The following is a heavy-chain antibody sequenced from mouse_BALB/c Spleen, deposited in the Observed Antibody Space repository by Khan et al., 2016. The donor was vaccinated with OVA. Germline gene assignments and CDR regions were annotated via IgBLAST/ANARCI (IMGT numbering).Heavy chain of an antibody. D-gene: IGHD3-3*01. Sequence: QVQLKQSGPELVKPGASVTMSCKASGYSFTNYCILWVIQRHGQGLEWIGDINPSIGNTDYNQYFKDKATLTADKSSSPAFMQLSSLTSEDSAVYYYDRRGRRGDIDYWGQGTTLTVSS. J-gene: IGHJ2*01. CDR1: GYSFTNYC. CDR2: INPSIGNT. CDR3: DRRGRRGDIDY. V-gene: IGHV1-7*01.